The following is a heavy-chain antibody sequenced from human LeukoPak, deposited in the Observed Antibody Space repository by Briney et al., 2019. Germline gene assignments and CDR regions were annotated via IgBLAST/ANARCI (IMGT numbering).Heavy chain of an antibody. CDR3: AREGYCSSTSCYTLKH. J-gene: IGHJ1*01. CDR2: IIPIFGTA. V-gene: IGHV1-69*13. D-gene: IGHD2-2*02. Sequence: SVKVSCKASGGTFSSYAIRWVRQAPGQGLEWMGGIIPIFGTANYAQKFQGRVTITGDESTSTAYMELSSLRSEDTAVYYCAREGYCSSTSCYTLKHWGQGTLVTVSS. CDR1: GGTFSSYA.